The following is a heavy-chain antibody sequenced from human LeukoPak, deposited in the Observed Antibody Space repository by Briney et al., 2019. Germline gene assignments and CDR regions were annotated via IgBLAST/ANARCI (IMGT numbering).Heavy chain of an antibody. CDR1: GFTFSDNS. CDR3: ARDGQWLVAFDY. J-gene: IGHJ4*02. V-gene: IGHV3-21*05. Sequence: GGSLRLSCAASGFTFSDNSMNWVRQAPGKGLEWVSYIDVSSTYTHYADSVKGRFTISRDNAKNSLYLQMNSLRAKDTAVYYCARDGQWLVAFDYWGQGTLVTVSS. D-gene: IGHD6-19*01. CDR2: IDVSSTYT.